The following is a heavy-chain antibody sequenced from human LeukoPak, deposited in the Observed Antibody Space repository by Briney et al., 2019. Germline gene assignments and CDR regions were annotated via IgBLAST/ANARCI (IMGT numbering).Heavy chain of an antibody. J-gene: IGHJ3*01. D-gene: IGHD2/OR15-2a*01. CDR2: INPDSGGT. CDR1: GYTFTGYY. Sequence: ASVKVSCKASGYTFTGYYMHWVRQAHGQGLEWMGWINPDSGGTNNAQTFRGRVTMTRDTSISTAYMELSRLRSDDTAVYYCSITFYDTLDSDAFDFWGQGTMVIVSS. V-gene: IGHV1-2*02. CDR3: SITFYDTLDSDAFDF.